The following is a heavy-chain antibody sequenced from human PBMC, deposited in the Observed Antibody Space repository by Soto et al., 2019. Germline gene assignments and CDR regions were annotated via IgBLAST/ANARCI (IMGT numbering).Heavy chain of an antibody. Sequence: EVQLVESGGGLVRPGGSLTLSCAGSDFIFSNYWMSWVRQAPGRGLVWVANIKQDGSEDYYVDSVKGRFTISRDNAKNSVYLQMNSLRVEDTAVYYCARVGRDCISSSCYSNNYGMDVWGQGTTVTVSS. CDR2: IKQDGSED. V-gene: IGHV3-7*01. CDR1: DFIFSNYW. D-gene: IGHD2-2*01. CDR3: ARVGRDCISSSCYSNNYGMDV. J-gene: IGHJ6*02.